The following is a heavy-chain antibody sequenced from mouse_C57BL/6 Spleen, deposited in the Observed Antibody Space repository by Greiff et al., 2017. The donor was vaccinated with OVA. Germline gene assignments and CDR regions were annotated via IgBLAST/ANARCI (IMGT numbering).Heavy chain of an antibody. V-gene: IGHV1-55*01. CDR3: ARSNYGSSYFDY. J-gene: IGHJ2*01. CDR1: GYTFTSYW. Sequence: QVQLQQPGAELVKPGASVKMSCKASGYTFTSYWITWVKQRPGQGLEWIGDIYPGSGSTNYNEKFKGKATLTVDTSSSTAYMQLSSLTSEDSAVYYCARSNYGSSYFDYWGQGTTLTVSS. CDR2: IYPGSGST. D-gene: IGHD1-1*01.